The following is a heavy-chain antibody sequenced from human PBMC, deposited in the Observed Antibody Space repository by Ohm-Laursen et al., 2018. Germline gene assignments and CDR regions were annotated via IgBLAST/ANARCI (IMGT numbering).Heavy chain of an antibody. J-gene: IGHJ4*02. CDR2: ISWNSGSI. Sequence: SLRLSCAASGFTFADYAMHWVRQAPGKGLEWVSGISWNSGSIGYADSVKGRFTISRDNAKNSLYLQMNSLRAEDTALYYCAKGSQLWLDYWGQGTLVTVSS. CDR3: AKGSQLWLDY. V-gene: IGHV3-9*01. D-gene: IGHD5-18*01. CDR1: GFTFADYA.